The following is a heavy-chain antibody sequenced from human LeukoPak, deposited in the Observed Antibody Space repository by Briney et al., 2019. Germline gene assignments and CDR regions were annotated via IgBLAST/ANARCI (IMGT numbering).Heavy chain of an antibody. CDR3: DLNWFDA. D-gene: IGHD3-10*01. CDR1: GGSISSGDYY. V-gene: IGHV4-30-4*02. CDR2: IYHSGST. J-gene: IGHJ5*02. Sequence: PSETLSLTCTVSGGSISSGDYYWTWIRQPPGKGLEWIGYIYHSGSTHYNSSLKSRLTISVDTSKNQFSLKLSSVRGILIRGAITDLNWFDAWGQGTLVIVSS.